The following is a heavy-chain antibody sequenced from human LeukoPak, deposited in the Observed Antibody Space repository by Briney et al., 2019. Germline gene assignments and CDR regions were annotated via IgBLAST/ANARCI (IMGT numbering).Heavy chain of an antibody. J-gene: IGHJ4*02. CDR3: ASVGWFGELFVDY. Sequence: SFISSSSSYIYYADSVKGRFTISRDNAKNSLYLQMNSLRAEDTAVYYCASVGWFGELFVDYWGQGTLVTVSS. V-gene: IGHV3-21*01. D-gene: IGHD3-10*01. CDR2: ISSSSSYI.